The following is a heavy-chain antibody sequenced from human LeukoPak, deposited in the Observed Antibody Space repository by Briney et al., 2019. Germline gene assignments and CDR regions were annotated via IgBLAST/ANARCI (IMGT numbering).Heavy chain of an antibody. CDR1: GGSISSGGHF. J-gene: IGHJ2*01. D-gene: IGHD1-14*01. V-gene: IGHV4-30-4*07. CDR3: ARHRYLWPNYWYFDL. CDR2: IYDSGST. Sequence: SETLSLTCAVSGGSISSGGHFWSWIRQPPGKGLEWIGYIYDSGSTDYNPSLKSRVTISLDTSKNQFSLKLSSVNAADTAVYYCARHRYLWPNYWYFDLWGRGTLVTVSS.